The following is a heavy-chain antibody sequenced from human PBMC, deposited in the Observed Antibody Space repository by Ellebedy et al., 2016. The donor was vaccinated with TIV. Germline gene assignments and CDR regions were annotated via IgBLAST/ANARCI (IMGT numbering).Heavy chain of an antibody. CDR1: GGSISSSSYY. CDR2: IYYSGST. CDR3: ARHPQYCYGNCYIDY. D-gene: IGHD2-21*02. Sequence: GSLRLSCTVSGGSISSSSYYWGWIRQPPGKGLEWIGSIYYSGSTYYNPSLKSRVTISVDTSKNQFSLKLSSVTAADTAMYYCARHPQYCYGNCYIDYWGQGTLVTVSS. J-gene: IGHJ4*02. V-gene: IGHV4-39*07.